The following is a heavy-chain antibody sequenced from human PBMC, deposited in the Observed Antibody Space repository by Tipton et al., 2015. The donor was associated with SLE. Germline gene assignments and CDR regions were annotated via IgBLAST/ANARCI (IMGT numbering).Heavy chain of an antibody. V-gene: IGHV3-30*02. Sequence: QLVQSGGGVVQPGGSLRLSCAASGFVFSSYGMHWVRQAPGKGLEWMAFIGYDGRKINFADSVKGRLTISRDNSKNSLYLQMNSLRPEDTAVYFCAKDIQYSNFYQYGMDVWGQGTIVTVSS. CDR1: GFVFSSYG. D-gene: IGHD4-11*01. CDR2: IGYDGRKI. J-gene: IGHJ6*02. CDR3: AKDIQYSNFYQYGMDV.